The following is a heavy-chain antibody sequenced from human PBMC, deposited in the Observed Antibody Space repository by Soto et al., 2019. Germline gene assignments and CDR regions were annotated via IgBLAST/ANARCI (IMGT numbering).Heavy chain of an antibody. Sequence: SETLSLTCTVSGGSISSGGYCWSWIRQHPGKGLEWIGYIYYSGSTYYNPSLKSRVTISVDTSKNQFSLKLSSVTAADTAVYYCARTSYDSSGTAADPWGQGTLVTVSS. CDR1: GGSISSGGYC. J-gene: IGHJ5*02. CDR2: IYYSGST. CDR3: ARTSYDSSGTAADP. V-gene: IGHV4-31*03. D-gene: IGHD3-22*01.